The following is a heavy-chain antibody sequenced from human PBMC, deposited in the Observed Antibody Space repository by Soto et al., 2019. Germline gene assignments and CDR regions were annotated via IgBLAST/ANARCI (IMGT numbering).Heavy chain of an antibody. J-gene: IGHJ6*02. CDR1: GGTFSSYA. D-gene: IGHD3-3*01. Sequence: GASVKVSCKASGGTFSSYAISWVRQAPGQGLEWMGGIIPIFGTANYAQKFQGRVTITADESTSTAYMELSSLRSEDTAVYYCASDPSIGRITIFGVVISPNRSRHERYYYGMDVWGQGTTVTVSS. V-gene: IGHV1-69*13. CDR2: IIPIFGTA. CDR3: ASDPSIGRITIFGVVISPNRSRHERYYYGMDV.